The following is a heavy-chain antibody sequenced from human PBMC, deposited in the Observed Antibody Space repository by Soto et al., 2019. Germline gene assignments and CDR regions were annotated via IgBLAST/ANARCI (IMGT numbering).Heavy chain of an antibody. J-gene: IGHJ6*02. V-gene: IGHV3-30*18. CDR2: ISYDGSNK. CDR3: AKDRPSGSRPYYYGMDV. CDR1: GVTFSSYG. Sequence: QVQLVESGGGVVQPGRSLRLSCAASGVTFSSYGMHWVRQDPGKGLEWVAVISYDGSNKYYADSVKGRFTISRDNSKNTLDLQMNSLRAEDTAVYYCAKDRPSGSRPYYYGMDVWGQGTTVTVSS. D-gene: IGHD1-26*01.